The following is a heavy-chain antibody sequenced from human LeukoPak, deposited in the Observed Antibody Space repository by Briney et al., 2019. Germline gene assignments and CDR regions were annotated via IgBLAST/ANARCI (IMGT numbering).Heavy chain of an antibody. CDR1: GGSFSGYY. CDR3: ARGRNRRFLEWLAPNNWFDP. J-gene: IGHJ5*02. V-gene: IGHV4-34*01. Sequence: SETLSLTCAVYGGSFSGYYWSWIRQPPGKGLEWIGEINHSGSTSYNPSLKSRVTISVDTSKNQFSLKLSSVTAADTAVYYCARGRNRRFLEWLAPNNWFDPWGQGTLVTVSS. CDR2: INHSGST. D-gene: IGHD3-3*01.